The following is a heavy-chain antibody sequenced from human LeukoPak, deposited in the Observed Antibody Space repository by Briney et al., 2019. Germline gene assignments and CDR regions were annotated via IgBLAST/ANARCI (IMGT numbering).Heavy chain of an antibody. CDR2: VNPTSGGT. CDR3: ARVYYYYDSSGLLTLYCDY. Sequence: GASVKVSCKSSGYTFTSYYMQLVRQAPGQGLEWMGWVNPTSGGTNYAQKFQGRVTMTRDTSISTAYMELSRLRSDDTAVYYCARVYYYYDSSGLLTLYCDYWGQGTLVTVSS. D-gene: IGHD3-22*01. J-gene: IGHJ4*02. CDR1: GYTFTSYY. V-gene: IGHV1-2*02.